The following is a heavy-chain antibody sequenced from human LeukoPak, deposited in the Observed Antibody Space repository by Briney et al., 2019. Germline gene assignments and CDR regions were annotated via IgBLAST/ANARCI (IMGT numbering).Heavy chain of an antibody. J-gene: IGHJ3*02. V-gene: IGHV4-34*01. CDR2: SNDSGGT. Sequence: PSETLSLTCAVYGGTFSGYYWSWIRQPPGKRLEWVGESNDSGGTNYNPSLKSQVTISADKSKNQFSLKLSSVTAAGTAVYYWARDRTDGSGSLWIDAFDIWGQGTMVTVSS. CDR1: GGTFSGYY. CDR3: ARDRTDGSGSLWIDAFDI. D-gene: IGHD3-10*01.